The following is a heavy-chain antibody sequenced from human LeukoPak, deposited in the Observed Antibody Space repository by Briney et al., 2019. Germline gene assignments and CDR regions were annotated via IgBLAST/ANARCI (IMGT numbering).Heavy chain of an antibody. CDR2: IYYSGNS. V-gene: IGHV4-59*08. Sequence: SETLSLTCTISGGSITSYYWSWIRRPPGKGLECIGSIYYSGNSNYNPSLKSRVTMSVDTSKSQFSLKLTSVTAADTAVYYCARPLNDAFDIWGQGTMVTVSS. CDR3: ARPLNDAFDI. J-gene: IGHJ3*02. CDR1: GGSITSYY.